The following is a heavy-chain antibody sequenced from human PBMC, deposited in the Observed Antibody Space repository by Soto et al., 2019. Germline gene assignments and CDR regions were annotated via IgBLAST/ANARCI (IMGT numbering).Heavy chain of an antibody. J-gene: IGHJ4*02. CDR2: IYYSDST. D-gene: IGHD4-17*01. V-gene: IGHV4-31*03. Sequence: QVQLQESGPGLVKPSQTLSLTCTVSGGSISSGGYYWSWIRQHPGKGLGWIGYIYYSDSTDYNPSLKSRVTISVDTSKAQFSLKVSSVTAADTAVYYCARGHGDYYLDYWGQGTLVTVSS. CDR3: ARGHGDYYLDY. CDR1: GGSISSGGYY.